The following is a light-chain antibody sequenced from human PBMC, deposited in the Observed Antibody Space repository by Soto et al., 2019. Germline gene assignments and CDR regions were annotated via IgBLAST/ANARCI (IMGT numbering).Light chain of an antibody. V-gene: IGKV3-20*01. Sequence: DIVLTQSPGTLSLSPGERATLSCRASQSVSSSYLAWYQQKPGQAPRLLIYGASSRATGIPDRFSGSGSGTDFTLTISRLGPEDFAVYYCQQYDSSPLTFGGGTKVEIK. CDR2: GAS. J-gene: IGKJ4*01. CDR1: QSVSSSY. CDR3: QQYDSSPLT.